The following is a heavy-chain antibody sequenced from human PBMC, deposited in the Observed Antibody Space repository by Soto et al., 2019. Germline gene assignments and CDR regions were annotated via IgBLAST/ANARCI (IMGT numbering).Heavy chain of an antibody. CDR3: ACGYWLDY. CDR1: GFTFSSYS. V-gene: IGHV3-30*03. J-gene: IGHJ4*02. Sequence: QVQLVESGGGVVQPGRSLRLSCAASGFTFSSYSMHWVRQAPGKGLEWVAVISSDESNKYSADFEKGRFTISRDNSKNTLYLQMNSLRPDDTAVYYCACGYWLDYWGQGTRVTVSS. D-gene: IGHD3-22*01. CDR2: ISSDESNK.